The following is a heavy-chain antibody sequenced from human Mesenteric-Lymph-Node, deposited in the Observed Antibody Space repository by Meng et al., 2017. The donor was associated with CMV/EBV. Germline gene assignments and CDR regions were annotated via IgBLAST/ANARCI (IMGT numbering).Heavy chain of an antibody. V-gene: IGHV3-30*02. CDR2: IRYDGSNK. CDR3: ATLFGVVIRHYYYYGMDV. Sequence: GESLKISCAASGFTFSSYGMHWVRQAPGKGLEWVAFIRYDGSNKNYVDSVKGRFTISRDNAKNSLYLQMNSLRAEDTAVYYCATLFGVVIRHYYYYGMDVWGQGTTVTVSS. D-gene: IGHD3-3*01. CDR1: GFTFSSYG. J-gene: IGHJ6*02.